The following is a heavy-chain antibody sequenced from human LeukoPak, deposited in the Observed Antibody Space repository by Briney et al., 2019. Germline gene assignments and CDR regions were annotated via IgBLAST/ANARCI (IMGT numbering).Heavy chain of an antibody. V-gene: IGHV3-23*01. D-gene: IGHD1-26*01. CDR1: GFTFSSYA. Sequence: PGGSLRLSCAVSGFTFSSYAMNWVRQAPGKGLEWVSAISGSGGSTYYADSVKGRFTISRDKSKNTLYLQMNSLRAEDTAVYYCARDKIVGATHFDYWGQGTLVTVSS. J-gene: IGHJ4*02. CDR2: ISGSGGST. CDR3: ARDKIVGATHFDY.